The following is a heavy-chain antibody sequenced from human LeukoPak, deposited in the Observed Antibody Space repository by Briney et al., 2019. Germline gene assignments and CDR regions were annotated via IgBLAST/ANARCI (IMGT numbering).Heavy chain of an antibody. CDR3: ARVLRYCSGGNCYSGGLGYMDV. V-gene: IGHV3-23*01. CDR1: GFTFSSYA. J-gene: IGHJ6*03. Sequence: GGSLRLSCAASGFTFSSYAMSWVRQAPGKGLEWVSAISGRGGNTYYADSVKGRFTISRDSSKNILFLQMNSLRAEDTAVYYCARVLRYCSGGNCYSGGLGYMDVWGKGTTVTISS. D-gene: IGHD2-15*01. CDR2: ISGRGGNT.